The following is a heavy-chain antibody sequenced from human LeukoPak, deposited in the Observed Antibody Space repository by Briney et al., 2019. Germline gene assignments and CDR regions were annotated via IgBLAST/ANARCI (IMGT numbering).Heavy chain of an antibody. CDR1: GFTFSSYS. D-gene: IGHD6-19*01. J-gene: IGHJ4*02. CDR3: AREAVAGLADFFDY. Sequence: GGSLRLSCAASGFTFSSYSMNWVRQAPGRGLEWVSAISGSGGSTYYADSVKGRFTISRDNSKNTLYLQMNSLRAEDTAVYYCAREAVAGLADFFDYWGQGTLVTVSS. CDR2: ISGSGGST. V-gene: IGHV3-23*01.